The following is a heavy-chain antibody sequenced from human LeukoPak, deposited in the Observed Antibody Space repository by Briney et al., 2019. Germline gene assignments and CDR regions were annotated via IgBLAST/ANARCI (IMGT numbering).Heavy chain of an antibody. V-gene: IGHV3-11*01. CDR3: ARGEGTGTAPFDY. Sequence: GGSLRLSCAASGFTFSSYAMSWIRQAPGKGLEWVSYISSSGSIIYYADSVKGRFTISRDNAKNSLYLQMNSLRAEDTAVYYCARGEGTGTAPFDYWGQGTLVTVSS. D-gene: IGHD1-7*01. CDR2: ISSSGSII. CDR1: GFTFSSYA. J-gene: IGHJ4*02.